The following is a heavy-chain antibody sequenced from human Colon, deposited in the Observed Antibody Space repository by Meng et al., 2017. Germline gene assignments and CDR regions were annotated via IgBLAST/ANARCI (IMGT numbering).Heavy chain of an antibody. CDR1: GGSITSYNY. Sequence: VRLLGSGPGLAGASGTLSPTCVVSGGSITSYNYWSWVRQPPDKALEWIGQIDLGGSPNYNPSLRSRVTMSLDISKNQLSLSLRSVAAADTAVYYCARHGGYHFDSWGQGALVTVSS. J-gene: IGHJ4*02. V-gene: IGHV4-4*02. CDR3: ARHGGYHFDS. CDR2: IDLGGSP. D-gene: IGHD4-17*01.